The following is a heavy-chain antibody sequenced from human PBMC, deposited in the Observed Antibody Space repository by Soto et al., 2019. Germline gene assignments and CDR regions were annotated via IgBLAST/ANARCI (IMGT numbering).Heavy chain of an antibody. J-gene: IGHJ6*02. Sequence: GGSLRLSCAASGFTFSDYYMSWIRQAPGKGLEWVSYISSSGSTIYYADSVKGRFTISRDNAKNSLYLQMNSLRAEDTAVYYCAREMKEMATIHDYYGMDVWGQGTTVTVSS. CDR1: GFTFSDYY. CDR3: AREMKEMATIHDYYGMDV. D-gene: IGHD5-12*01. V-gene: IGHV3-11*01. CDR2: ISSSGSTI.